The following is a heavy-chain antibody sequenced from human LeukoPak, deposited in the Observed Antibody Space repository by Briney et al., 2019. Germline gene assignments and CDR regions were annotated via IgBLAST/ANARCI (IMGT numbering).Heavy chain of an antibody. CDR3: ARGCSTTSCYMRADNAFDI. D-gene: IGHD2-2*01. V-gene: IGHV4-31*03. Sequence: SQTLSLTCTVSGGSISSGGYYWSWIRQHPGKGLEWIGYIYYSGSTYHNPSLKSRVTISIDTSKNQFSLKLSSVTAADTAVYYCARGCSTTSCYMRADNAFDIWGQGTMVTVFS. CDR2: IYYSGST. CDR1: GGSISSGGYY. J-gene: IGHJ3*02.